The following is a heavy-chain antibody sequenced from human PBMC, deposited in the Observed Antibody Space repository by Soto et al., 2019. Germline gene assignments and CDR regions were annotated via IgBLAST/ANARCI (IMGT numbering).Heavy chain of an antibody. CDR1: GGSFSGYY. D-gene: IGHD4-17*01. J-gene: IGHJ4*02. CDR3: ARGFDAWPVTWPGLNYFDY. CDR2: INHSGST. V-gene: IGHV4-34*01. Sequence: SETLSLTCAVYGGSFSGYYWSWIRQPPGKGLEWIGEINHSGSTNYNPSLKSRVTISVDTSKNQFSLKLSSVTAADTAVYYCARGFDAWPVTWPGLNYFDYWGQGTLVTVSS.